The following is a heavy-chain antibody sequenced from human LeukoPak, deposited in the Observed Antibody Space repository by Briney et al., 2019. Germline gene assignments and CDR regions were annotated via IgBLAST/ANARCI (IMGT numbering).Heavy chain of an antibody. Sequence: GGSLRLSCAASGFSFSSYGMHWVRQAPGKGLEWVAVIWYDGTNKYYADSVKGRFTISRDNSKNTLYLQMNSLRAEDTAVYYCARDQRGFSYSEYYFDYWGQGTLVTVSS. J-gene: IGHJ4*02. D-gene: IGHD5-18*01. CDR2: IWYDGTNK. V-gene: IGHV3-33*01. CDR3: ARDQRGFSYSEYYFDY. CDR1: GFSFSSYG.